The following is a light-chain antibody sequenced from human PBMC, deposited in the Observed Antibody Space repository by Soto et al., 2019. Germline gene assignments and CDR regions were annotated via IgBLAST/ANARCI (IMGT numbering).Light chain of an antibody. Sequence: DIVMTQTPLSLSVTPGQPASISCRSGQSLLHTDGTTYFHWYLKKPGQPPKLLIYEGSRRFSGVPDRFSGSGSGTDFTLKISRVEAEDVGVYYCMQSLQLPLSFGGGTNVEI. V-gene: IGKV2D-29*01. CDR3: MQSLQLPLS. CDR1: QSLLHTDGTTY. J-gene: IGKJ4*01. CDR2: EGS.